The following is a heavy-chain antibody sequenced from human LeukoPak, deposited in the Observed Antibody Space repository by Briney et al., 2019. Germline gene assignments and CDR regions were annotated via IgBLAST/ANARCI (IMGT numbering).Heavy chain of an antibody. CDR1: GFTFSSYG. J-gene: IGHJ4*02. Sequence: GGSLRLSCAASGFTFSSYGMHWVRQAPGKGLDWVAFIRYDGSNRYYADSVKGRFTISRDNAKNTLYLQMNSLRAEDTAVYYCASLRGYSYGPLDYWGQGTLVTVSS. CDR2: IRYDGSNR. V-gene: IGHV3-30*02. D-gene: IGHD5-18*01. CDR3: ASLRGYSYGPLDY.